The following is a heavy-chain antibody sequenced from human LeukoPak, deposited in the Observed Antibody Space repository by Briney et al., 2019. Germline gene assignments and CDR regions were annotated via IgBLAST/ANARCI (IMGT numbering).Heavy chain of an antibody. D-gene: IGHD2-2*02. V-gene: IGHV3-43D*03. Sequence: PGGSLRLSCAASGFTFDDYAMHWVRQAPGKGLEWVSLISWDGGSTYYADSVKGRFTISRDNSKNSLYLQMNSLRAEDTALYYCAKSHCSSTSCYMRGYFDYWGQGTLVTVSS. CDR1: GFTFDDYA. J-gene: IGHJ4*02. CDR3: AKSHCSSTSCYMRGYFDY. CDR2: ISWDGGST.